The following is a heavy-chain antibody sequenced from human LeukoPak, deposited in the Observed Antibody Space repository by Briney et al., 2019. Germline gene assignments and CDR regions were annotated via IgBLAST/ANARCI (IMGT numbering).Heavy chain of an antibody. J-gene: IGHJ5*02. D-gene: IGHD2-2*02. V-gene: IGHV4-38-2*01. Sequence: SETLSLTCAVSGYSISSGYYWGWIRQPPGKGLEWIGSIYHSGSTYYNPSLKSRVTISVDTSKNQFSLKLSSVTAADTAVYYCARHEGLRYCSSTSCYTEYNWFDPWGQGTLVTVSS. CDR2: IYHSGST. CDR3: ARHEGLRYCSSTSCYTEYNWFDP. CDR1: GYSISSGYY.